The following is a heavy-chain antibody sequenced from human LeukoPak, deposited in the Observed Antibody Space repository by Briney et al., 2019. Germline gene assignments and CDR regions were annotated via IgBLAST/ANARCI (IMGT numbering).Heavy chain of an antibody. CDR3: ARATYYDFWGYYYMDV. CDR1: GYTFTSYG. J-gene: IGHJ6*03. CDR2: ISAYNGNT. Sequence: ASVKVFCKASGYTFTSYGISWVRQAPGQGLEWMGWISAYNGNTNYAQKFQGRVTMTTDTSTSTAYMELRSLRSDDTAVYYCARATYYDFWGYYYMDVWGKGTTVTVSS. D-gene: IGHD3-3*01. V-gene: IGHV1-18*01.